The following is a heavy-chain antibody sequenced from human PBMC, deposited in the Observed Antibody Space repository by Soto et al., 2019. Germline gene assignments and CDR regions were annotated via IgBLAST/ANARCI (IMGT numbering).Heavy chain of an antibody. V-gene: IGHV2-5*02. D-gene: IGHD3-16*01. Sequence: QITLKESGPTLVKPTQTLTLTCSFSGFSLSVNGVGVGWIRQPPGKALEWLALIYWDEDERYSPSLTSRLTIPKDTSNNQVVLTMTNMDPVDTATYDCAHRRDDCNGGVGTFDIWGQGTVVTVSS. CDR1: GFSLSVNGVG. CDR3: AHRRDDCNGGVGTFDI. CDR2: IYWDEDE. J-gene: IGHJ3*02.